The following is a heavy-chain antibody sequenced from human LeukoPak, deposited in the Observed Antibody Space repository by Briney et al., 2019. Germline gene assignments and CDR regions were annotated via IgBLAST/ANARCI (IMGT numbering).Heavy chain of an antibody. CDR1: GFTFNNAW. D-gene: IGHD3-9*01. CDR3: AKDGLSAEYFDWLSDYFDY. Sequence: GGSLRLSCAASGFTFNNAWMSWVRQAPGKGLEWVSAISGSGGSTYYADSVKGRFTISRDNSKNTLYLQMNSLRAEDTAVYYCAKDGLSAEYFDWLSDYFDYWGQGTLVTVSS. J-gene: IGHJ4*02. CDR2: ISGSGGST. V-gene: IGHV3-23*01.